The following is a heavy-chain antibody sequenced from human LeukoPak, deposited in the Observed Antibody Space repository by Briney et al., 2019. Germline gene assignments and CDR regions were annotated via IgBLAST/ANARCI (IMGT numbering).Heavy chain of an antibody. D-gene: IGHD3-10*01. CDR1: GFTFSSYD. Sequence: GGSLRLSCAASGFTFSSYDMHWVRQATGKGLEWVSAIGTAGDTYYPGSVKGRFTISRENAKNSLYLQMNSLRAGDTAVYYCARDSGGSGDGSQGFDYWGQGTLVTVSS. J-gene: IGHJ4*02. CDR3: ARDSGGSGDGSQGFDY. V-gene: IGHV3-13*01. CDR2: IGTAGDT.